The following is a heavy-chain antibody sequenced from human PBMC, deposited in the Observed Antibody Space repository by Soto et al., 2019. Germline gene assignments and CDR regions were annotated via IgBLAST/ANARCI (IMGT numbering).Heavy chain of an antibody. CDR3: AREYFVLVVYALYYYYYGRDV. CDR1: GYTFTSYY. J-gene: IGHJ6*04. CDR2: INPSGGST. D-gene: IGHD2-8*01. V-gene: IGHV1-46*01. Sequence: GASVKVSCKASGYTFTSYYMHWVRQAPGQRLEWMGIINPSGGSTSYAQKFQGRVNMTRDTSTSTVYMERSSLRSEDTAVYYCAREYFVLVVYALYYYYYGRDVGGKGTRVPVSS.